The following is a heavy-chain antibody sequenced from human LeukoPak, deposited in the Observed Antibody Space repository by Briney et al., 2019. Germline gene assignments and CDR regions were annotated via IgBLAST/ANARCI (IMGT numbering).Heavy chain of an antibody. V-gene: IGHV4-34*01. Sequence: PSETLSLTCAVYGGSFSGYCWSWIRQPPGKGLEWIGEINHSGSTNYNPSLKSRVTISVDTSKNQFSLKLSSVTAADTAVYYCARIFWSGYSYYDYYYMDVWGKGTTVTVSS. D-gene: IGHD3-3*01. CDR3: ARIFWSGYSYYDYYYMDV. CDR1: GGSFSGYC. CDR2: INHSGST. J-gene: IGHJ6*03.